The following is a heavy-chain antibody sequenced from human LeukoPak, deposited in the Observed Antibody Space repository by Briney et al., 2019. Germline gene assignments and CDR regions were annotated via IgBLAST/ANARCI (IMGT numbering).Heavy chain of an antibody. CDR3: ARAAGIQLWSSQWCVVDI. Sequence: GGSLRLSCAASGFTVSLNYMSCVRQAPGKGLEWVSVIYSGGSTFYADSVKGRFSISRVNSKNTLYLQMNSLRAEDTAVYYCARAAGIQLWSSQWCVVDIWGQGTMVTVSS. J-gene: IGHJ3*02. V-gene: IGHV3-53*01. CDR1: GFTVSLNY. D-gene: IGHD5-18*01. CDR2: IYSGGST.